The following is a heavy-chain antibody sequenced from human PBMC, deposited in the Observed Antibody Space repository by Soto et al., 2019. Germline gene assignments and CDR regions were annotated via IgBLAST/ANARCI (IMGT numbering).Heavy chain of an antibody. CDR2: IRSKAYGGTT. CDR1: GFTFGDYA. Sequence: NPGGSLRLSCTASGFTFGDYAMSWFRQAPGKGLEWVGFIRSKAYGGTTEYAASVKGRFTISRDDSKSIAYLQMNSLKTEDTAVYYCTREEQVYDFWSGYIDYWGQGTLVTVSS. CDR3: TREEQVYDFWSGYIDY. J-gene: IGHJ4*02. D-gene: IGHD3-3*01. V-gene: IGHV3-49*05.